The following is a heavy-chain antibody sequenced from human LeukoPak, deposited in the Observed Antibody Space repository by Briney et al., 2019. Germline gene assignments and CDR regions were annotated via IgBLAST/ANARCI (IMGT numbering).Heavy chain of an antibody. D-gene: IGHD2-2*01. J-gene: IGHJ5*02. CDR1: GFTFSNYW. CDR3: ARRGTQYCISTDCNPNWFDP. Sequence: GGSLRLSCATSGFTFSNYWMAWVRQAPGRGLEWVAHIKEDGSEQYYVDSVKGRFTISRDNAKNSLYLQMNSLRAEDTAVYYCARRGTQYCISTDCNPNWFDPWGQGTLVTVSS. V-gene: IGHV3-7*01. CDR2: IKEDGSEQ.